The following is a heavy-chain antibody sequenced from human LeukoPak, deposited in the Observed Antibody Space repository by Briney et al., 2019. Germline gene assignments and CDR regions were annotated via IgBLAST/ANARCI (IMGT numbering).Heavy chain of an antibody. Sequence: ASVKVSCKASGYTFTSYGISWVRQAPGQGLEWMGWISAYNGNTNYAQKLQGRVTMTTDTSTSTAYMELRSLRSDDTAVYYCARGFTDYGDYSGFDPWGQGTVVTVSS. CDR1: GYTFTSYG. J-gene: IGHJ5*02. CDR2: ISAYNGNT. CDR3: ARGFTDYGDYSGFDP. V-gene: IGHV1-18*01. D-gene: IGHD4-17*01.